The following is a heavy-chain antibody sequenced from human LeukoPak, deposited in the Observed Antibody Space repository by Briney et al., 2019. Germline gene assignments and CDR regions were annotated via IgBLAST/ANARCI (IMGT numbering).Heavy chain of an antibody. Sequence: GGSLRLSCAASGFTFSDYYMSWIRQAPGKGLEWVSVISGSGGSTDYADSVQGRFTISRDNSKNTLYLQMNSLTDEDTAVYYCAKDRTSTAVMLAATHALDYWGQGTLVSVSS. V-gene: IGHV3-23*01. CDR1: GFTFSDYY. J-gene: IGHJ4*02. CDR3: AKDRTSTAVMLAATHALDY. CDR2: ISGSGGST. D-gene: IGHD2-15*01.